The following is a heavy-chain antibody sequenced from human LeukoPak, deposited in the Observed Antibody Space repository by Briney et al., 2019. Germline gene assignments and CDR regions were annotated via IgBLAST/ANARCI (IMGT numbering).Heavy chain of an antibody. CDR3: AREALEWSPPDI. CDR2: ISGSGDST. V-gene: IGHV3-23*01. CDR1: GFTFSSYG. D-gene: IGHD3-3*01. Sequence: PGGSLRLSCAASGFTFSSYGMSWVRQAPGKGLEWVSAISGSGDSTYYADSVKGRFTISRDNSKNTLYLQMNNMRTEDTAVYYCAREALEWSPPDIWGQGTTVTVSS. J-gene: IGHJ3*02.